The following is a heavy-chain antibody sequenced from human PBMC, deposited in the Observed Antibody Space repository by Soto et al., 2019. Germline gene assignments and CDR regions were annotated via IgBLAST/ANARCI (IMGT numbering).Heavy chain of an antibody. J-gene: IGHJ4*02. V-gene: IGHV3-74*01. CDR3: AREMLVSGIRTPDH. D-gene: IGHD2-21*01. Sequence: EVQLVESGGGLVQPGGSLTLSCAASGFAFTTYWFHWIRQGPGKGLVWVARSNGGGSTTWYADSVQDRLTISRDNAKNTLYLQMNSLGAWDTAGYYCAREMLVSGIRTPDHLCQGALVTVSS. CDR1: GFAFTTYW. CDR2: SNGGGSTT.